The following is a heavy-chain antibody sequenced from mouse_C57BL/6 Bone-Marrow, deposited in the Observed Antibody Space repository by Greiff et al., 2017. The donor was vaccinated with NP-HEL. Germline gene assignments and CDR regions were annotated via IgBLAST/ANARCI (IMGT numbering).Heavy chain of an antibody. J-gene: IGHJ2*01. CDR3: ARRGIYYDYDGGYYFDY. Sequence: VQLQQSGPELVKPGASVKISCKASGYAFSSSWMNWVKQRPGKGLEWIGRIYPGDGDTNYNGKFKGKATLTADKSSSTAYMQLSSLTSEDSAVYFCARRGIYYDYDGGYYFDYWGQGTTLTVSS. CDR1: GYAFSSSW. V-gene: IGHV1-82*01. CDR2: IYPGDGDT. D-gene: IGHD2-4*01.